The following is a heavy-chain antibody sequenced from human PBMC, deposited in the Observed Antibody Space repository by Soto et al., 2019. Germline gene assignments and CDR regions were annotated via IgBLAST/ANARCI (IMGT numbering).Heavy chain of an antibody. CDR2: ISSSSSTI. D-gene: IGHD2-15*01. V-gene: IGHV3-48*02. Sequence: XGVLRLSCAASGFTFSSYSMNWVRQAPGKGLEWVSYISSSSSTIYYADSVKGRFTISRDNAKNSLYLQMNSLRDEDTAVYYCASDHCSGGSCWGWFDPWGQGTLVTVSS. CDR1: GFTFSSYS. J-gene: IGHJ5*02. CDR3: ASDHCSGGSCWGWFDP.